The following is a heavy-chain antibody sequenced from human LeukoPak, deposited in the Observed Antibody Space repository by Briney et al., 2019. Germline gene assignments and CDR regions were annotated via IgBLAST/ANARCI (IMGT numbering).Heavy chain of an antibody. CDR3: ATGYCSGGSCQYYFDY. Sequence: ASVKVSCKASGYTLTELSMHWVRQAPGKGLEWMGGFDPEDGETIYAQKFQGRVTMTEDTSTDTAYMELSSLRSEDTAVYYCATGYCSGGSCQYYFDYWGQGTLVTVSS. CDR2: FDPEDGET. J-gene: IGHJ4*02. V-gene: IGHV1-24*01. D-gene: IGHD2-15*01. CDR1: GYTLTELS.